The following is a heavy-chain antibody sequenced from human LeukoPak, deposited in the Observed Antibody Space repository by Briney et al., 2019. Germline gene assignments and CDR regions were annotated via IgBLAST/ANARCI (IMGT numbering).Heavy chain of an antibody. Sequence: SETLSLTCSVSGGSVSTGNYYWAWIRLPPGKGLEWIGGIYSSGSTNYSPSLKSRVTISVDTSKNQFSLTLSSVTAADTAMYYCSSLRGLNVWGQGTMVTVSS. D-gene: IGHD3-10*01. CDR2: IYSSGST. J-gene: IGHJ4*02. CDR1: GGSVSTGNYY. V-gene: IGHV4-39*03. CDR3: SSLRGLNV.